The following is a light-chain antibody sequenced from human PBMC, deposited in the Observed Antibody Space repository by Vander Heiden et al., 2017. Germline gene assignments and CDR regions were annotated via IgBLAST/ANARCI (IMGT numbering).Light chain of an antibody. CDR1: QSVSSN. J-gene: IGKJ3*01. CDR2: GAS. Sequence: EIVMTQSPATLSVSPGERATLSCRASQSVSSNLAWYQQKPGQAPRLLIYGASTRATGIPARFSGSGSGTEFTLTISSLQSEDFAVYYCQQYNNYSFTFGHGTKVDIK. V-gene: IGKV3-15*01. CDR3: QQYNNYSFT.